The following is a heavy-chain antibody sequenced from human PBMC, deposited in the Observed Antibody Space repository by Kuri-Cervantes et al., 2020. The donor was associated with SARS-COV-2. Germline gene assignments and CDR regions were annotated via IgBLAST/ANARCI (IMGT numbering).Heavy chain of an antibody. J-gene: IGHJ6*02. V-gene: IGHV1-2*04. Sequence: ASVKVSCKASGYTFTGYYMHWVRQAPGQGLEWMGWINPNSGGTNYAQKFQGWVTMTRDTSINTAYMELSRLRSDDTAVDYCARARVRGGITTYYYYGMDVWGQGTTVTVSS. D-gene: IGHD3-10*01. CDR2: INPNSGGT. CDR3: ARARVRGGITTYYYYGMDV. CDR1: GYTFTGYY.